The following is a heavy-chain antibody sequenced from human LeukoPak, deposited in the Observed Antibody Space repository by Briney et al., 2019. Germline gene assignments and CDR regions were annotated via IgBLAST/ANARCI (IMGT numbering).Heavy chain of an antibody. CDR3: ARHGGYHSPIDY. J-gene: IGHJ4*02. D-gene: IGHD3-22*01. Sequence: PSETLSLTCTVSGASINTYYWSWVRQPPGKGLEWIGYIYYTGSTNYNPSLKSRVSISVDTSKNQFSLKLSSVTAADTAVYYCARHGGYHSPIDYWGQGTLVTVSS. CDR2: IYYTGST. CDR1: GASINTYY. V-gene: IGHV4-59*08.